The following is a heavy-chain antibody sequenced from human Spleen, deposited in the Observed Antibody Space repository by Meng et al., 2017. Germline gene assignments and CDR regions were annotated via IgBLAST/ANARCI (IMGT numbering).Heavy chain of an antibody. V-gene: IGHV4-34*01. CDR2: IYHSGST. D-gene: IGHD4-11*01. CDR3: ARGPTTMAHDFDY. J-gene: IGHJ4*02. CDR1: GGSFSDYY. Sequence: QVQRQQWRAGLLKPSETLSLTCVVSGGSFSDYYWSWIRQPPGKGLEWIGEIYHSGSTNYNPSLKSRATISVDTSQNNLSLKLSSVTAADSAVYYCARGPTTMAHDFDYWGQGTLVTVSS.